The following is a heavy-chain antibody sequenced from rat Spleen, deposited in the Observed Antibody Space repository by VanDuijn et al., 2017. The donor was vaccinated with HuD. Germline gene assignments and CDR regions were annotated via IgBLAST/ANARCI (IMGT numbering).Heavy chain of an antibody. CDR1: GFTFSDYG. Sequence: EVQLVESGGGLVQPGRSMKLSCAASGFTFSDYGMAWVLQAPTKGLEWVASITNTGGSTYYPDSVKGRFTISRDNAKSTLYLQMNSLRSEDTATYYCARHLQWDYWYFDFWGPGTMVTVSS. CDR2: ITNTGGST. V-gene: IGHV5-22*01. J-gene: IGHJ1*01. D-gene: IGHD3-2*01. CDR3: ARHLQWDYWYFDF.